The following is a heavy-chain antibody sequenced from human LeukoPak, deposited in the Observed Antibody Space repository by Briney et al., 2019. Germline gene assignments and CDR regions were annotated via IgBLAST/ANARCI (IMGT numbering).Heavy chain of an antibody. D-gene: IGHD3-16*02. V-gene: IGHV4-34*01. CDR1: GGSISSAGYY. Sequence: SQTLSLTCTVSGGSISSAGYYWSWIRQPPGKGLEWIGEINHSGSTNYNPSLKSRVTISVDTSKNQFSLKLSSVTAADTAVYYCARNRDYVWGSYRYTWFFDYWGQGTLVTVSS. CDR3: ARNRDYVWGSYRYTWFFDY. CDR2: INHSGST. J-gene: IGHJ4*02.